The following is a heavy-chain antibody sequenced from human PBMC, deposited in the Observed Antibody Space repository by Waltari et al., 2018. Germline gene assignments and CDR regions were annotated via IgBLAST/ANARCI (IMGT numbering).Heavy chain of an antibody. CDR3: ARSQGYCSGGSCSINWFDP. J-gene: IGHJ5*02. CDR2: IHPGDYDN. Sequence: EVQLVQSGAEVKKPGESLKISCQGSGYSFTSYSTGWVRKIPGKALEWSGLIHPGDYDNRYSPSFQGQVTISADKSISTAYLQWSSLKASDTAMYYCARSQGYCSGGSCSINWFDPWGQGTLVTVSS. CDR1: GYSFTSYS. D-gene: IGHD2-15*01. V-gene: IGHV5-51*01.